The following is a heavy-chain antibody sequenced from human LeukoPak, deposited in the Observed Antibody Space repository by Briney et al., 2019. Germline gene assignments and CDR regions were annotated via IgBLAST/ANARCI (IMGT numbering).Heavy chain of an antibody. Sequence: SETLSLTCTVSGGSISSSSYYWGWIRQPPGKGLEWIGSIYYSGSTYYNPSLKSRVTISVDTSKNQFSLKLSSVTAADTAVYYCARGTEGHDFWSGYGGAGFSRRLYYFDYWGQGTLVTVSS. CDR1: GGSISSSSYY. CDR2: IYYSGST. CDR3: ARGTEGHDFWSGYGGAGFSRRLYYFDY. D-gene: IGHD3-3*01. V-gene: IGHV4-39*07. J-gene: IGHJ4*02.